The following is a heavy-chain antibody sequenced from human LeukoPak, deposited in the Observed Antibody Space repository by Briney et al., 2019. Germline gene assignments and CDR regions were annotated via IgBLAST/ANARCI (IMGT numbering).Heavy chain of an antibody. Sequence: PGGSLRLSCAASGFTFTNYTMNWVRQAPGKGLEWVSYISSSSSYLYYAGSVKGRFTISRDNAKSSLYLQMNSLRAEDTAVFYCAREDIVATMTFDYWGQGILVTVSA. V-gene: IGHV3-21*01. CDR1: GFTFTNYT. CDR3: AREDIVATMTFDY. D-gene: IGHD5-12*01. CDR2: ISSSSSYL. J-gene: IGHJ4*02.